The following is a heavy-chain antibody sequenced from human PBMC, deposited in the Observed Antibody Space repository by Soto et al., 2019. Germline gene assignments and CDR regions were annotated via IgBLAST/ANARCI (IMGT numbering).Heavy chain of an antibody. D-gene: IGHD6-6*01. CDR2: ISYDGSNK. CDR3: EGKSNSSSPKLDFFPGDY. V-gene: IGHV3-30-3*01. Sequence: PGGSLTLSCAATGFTFSSYAMHWVRQAPGKGLEWVAVISYDGSNKYYADSVKGRFTISRDNSKNTLYLQMNSLRAEDTAVYYCEGKSNSSSPKLDFFPGDYWGQGTLVTVSS. J-gene: IGHJ4*02. CDR1: GFTFSSYA.